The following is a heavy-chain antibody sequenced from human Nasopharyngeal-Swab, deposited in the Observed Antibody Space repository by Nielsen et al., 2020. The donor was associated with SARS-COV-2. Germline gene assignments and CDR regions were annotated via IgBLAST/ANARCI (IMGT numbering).Heavy chain of an antibody. CDR1: GYTFTSYA. V-gene: IGHV1-3*01. D-gene: IGHD3-3*02. CDR3: ARLAPLKFYYYYMDV. CDR2: INAGNGNT. Sequence: ASVKVSCKASGYTFTSYAMHWVSQAPGQRLEWMGWINAGNGNTKYSQKFQGRVTITRDTSASTAYMELSSLRSEDTAVYYCARLAPLKFYYYYMDVWGKGTTVTVSS. J-gene: IGHJ6*03.